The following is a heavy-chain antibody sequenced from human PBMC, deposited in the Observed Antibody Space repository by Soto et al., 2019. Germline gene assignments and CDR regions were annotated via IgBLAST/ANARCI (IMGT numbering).Heavy chain of an antibody. J-gene: IGHJ4*02. CDR1: GFTFSSYS. CDR3: ARDMGGIRGLRCPDPSTFPDY. D-gene: IGHD5-12*01. CDR2: ISSSSSPI. Sequence: EGQLVESGGGLVHPGGSLRLSCAASGFTFSSYSMNWVRQAPGKGLEWVSYISSSSSPIYYADSVKGRFTISRDNAQNSLYLQMNSLRDEDTAVYYCARDMGGIRGLRCPDPSTFPDYWGQGPLATACS. V-gene: IGHV3-48*02.